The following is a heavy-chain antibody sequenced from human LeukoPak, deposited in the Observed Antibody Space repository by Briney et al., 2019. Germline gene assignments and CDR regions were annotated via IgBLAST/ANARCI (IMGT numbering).Heavy chain of an antibody. Sequence: ASETLSLTCTISGGSLSDFFWSRIRQPAGKGLEWIGRIYTSGSTNYNPSLKSRVTISVDTSKNQFSLKLSSVTAADTAVYYCARDEEDFDLWGRGTLVTVSS. CDR1: GGSLSDFF. J-gene: IGHJ2*01. CDR2: IYTSGST. V-gene: IGHV4-4*07. CDR3: ARDEEDFDL.